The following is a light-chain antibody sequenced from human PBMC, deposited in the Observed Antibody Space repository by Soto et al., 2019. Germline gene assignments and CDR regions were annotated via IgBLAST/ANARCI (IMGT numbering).Light chain of an antibody. CDR2: GAS. CDR3: QQYGSSPWT. Sequence: EIVLTQSPGTLSLSLGERATLSCRASQSVTSSFLAWYQQKPGQAPRLLIYGASSRATGIPDRFSGGGAGTHFTLTISRLEPEDVAVYYCQQYGSSPWTFGQGTKVEIK. V-gene: IGKV3-20*01. J-gene: IGKJ1*01. CDR1: QSVTSSF.